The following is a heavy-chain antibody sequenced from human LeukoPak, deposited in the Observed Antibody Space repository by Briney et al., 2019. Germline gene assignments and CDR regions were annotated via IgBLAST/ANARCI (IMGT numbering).Heavy chain of an antibody. J-gene: IGHJ1*01. V-gene: IGHV4-4*08. CDR1: GDSISSYY. D-gene: IGHD3-22*01. Sequence: SETLSLTCSVSGDSISSYYWSWIRQPPGKGLQWIGRIYTSGSTNYNPSLKSRVTISVDTSKNQFSLKLSSVTAADTAVYYCARMVQSTDSSGFYLPEYFQHWGQGTLITVSS. CDR2: IYTSGST. CDR3: ARMVQSTDSSGFYLPEYFQH.